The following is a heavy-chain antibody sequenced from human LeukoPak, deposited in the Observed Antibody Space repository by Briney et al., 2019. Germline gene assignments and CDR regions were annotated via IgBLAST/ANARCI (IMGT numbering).Heavy chain of an antibody. J-gene: IGHJ6*03. Sequence: PGGSLRLSCEASGFNFYNFWMTWVRQASGKGLEWLANIKQDGSEKYYAGSVKGRFTISRDNAKNSLSLQMNSLRAEDTAVYYCAELGITMIGGVWGKGTTVTISS. CDR3: AELGITMIGGV. D-gene: IGHD3-10*02. CDR1: GFNFYNFW. V-gene: IGHV3-7*01. CDR2: IKQDGSEK.